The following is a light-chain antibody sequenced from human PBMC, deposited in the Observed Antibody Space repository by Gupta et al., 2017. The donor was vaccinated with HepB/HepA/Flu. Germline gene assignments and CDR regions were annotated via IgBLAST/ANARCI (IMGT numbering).Light chain of an antibody. CDR3: QQSTTLVGS. CDR1: ESIGRS. V-gene: IGKV6-21*01. CDR2: YAS. J-gene: IGKJ2*04. Sequence: EIVLTQSPDFQSVTPKEKVTITCRASESIGRSLHWYQQKPSQSPKLLIKYASQSFSGVPSRFSGSGSGTEFTLTIDSLEAEDAAVYYCQQSTTLVGSFGQGTKLEIK.